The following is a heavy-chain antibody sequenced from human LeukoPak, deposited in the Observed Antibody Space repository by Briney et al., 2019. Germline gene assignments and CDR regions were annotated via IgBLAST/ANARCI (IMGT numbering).Heavy chain of an antibody. CDR1: GDSVSSNSAA. CDR3: ARDLHSSSWYEPYNWFDP. V-gene: IGHV6-1*01. D-gene: IGHD6-13*01. Sequence: SQTLSLTCAISGDSVSSNSAAWNWISQSPSRDLEWLGRTYYMSKWYNDYAVSVKSRITINPDTSKNQFSLQLNSVTPEDTAVYYCARDLHSSSWYEPYNWFDPWGQGTLVTVSS. J-gene: IGHJ5*02. CDR2: TYYMSKWYN.